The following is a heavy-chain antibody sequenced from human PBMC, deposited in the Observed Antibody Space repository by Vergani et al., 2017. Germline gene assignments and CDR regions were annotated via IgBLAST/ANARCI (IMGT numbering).Heavy chain of an antibody. CDR1: GYTFTGYY. V-gene: IGHV1-2*02. CDR2: INPNSGGT. D-gene: IGHD3-3*01. Sequence: QVQLVQSGAEVKKPRASVKVSCKASGYTFTGYYMHWVRQAPGQGLEWMGWINPNSGGTNYAQKFQGRVTMTRDTSISTAYMELSRLRSDDTAVYYCAREPVVFGVVTDFDYWGQGTLVTVSS. CDR3: AREPVVFGVVTDFDY. J-gene: IGHJ4*02.